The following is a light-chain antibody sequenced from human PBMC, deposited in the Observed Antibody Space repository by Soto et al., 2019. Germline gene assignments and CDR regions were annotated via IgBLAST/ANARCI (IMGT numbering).Light chain of an antibody. Sequence: AIRMTQSPSSFSASTGDRVTITCRASQGISSYLAWYQQKPGKAPKLLIYAASTLQSGVPSRLSGSGSGTYFTLTISCLHSEDFATYYCQQYYSNLGTNFGGGTKVEIK. V-gene: IGKV1-8*01. CDR3: QQYYSNLGTN. CDR2: AAS. CDR1: QGISSY. J-gene: IGKJ4*01.